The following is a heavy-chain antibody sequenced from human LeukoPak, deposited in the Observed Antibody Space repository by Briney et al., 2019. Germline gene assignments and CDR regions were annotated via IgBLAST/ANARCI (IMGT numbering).Heavy chain of an antibody. J-gene: IGHJ5*02. CDR2: IIPIFGTA. D-gene: IGHD6-6*01. CDR1: GGTFSSYA. CDR3: ASGGTGWVAARPSSSNWFDP. Sequence: GASVKVSCKASGGTFSSYAISWVRQAPGQGLEWMGGIIPIFGTANYAQKFQGRVTITTDESTSTAYMELSSLRSEDTAVYYCASGGTGWVAARPSSSNWFDPWGQGTLVTVSS. V-gene: IGHV1-69*05.